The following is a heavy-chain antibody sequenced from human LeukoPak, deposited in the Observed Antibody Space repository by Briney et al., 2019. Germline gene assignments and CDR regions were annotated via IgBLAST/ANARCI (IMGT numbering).Heavy chain of an antibody. CDR1: GFTFGDYA. D-gene: IGHD4-17*01. Sequence: PGGSLRLSCTASGFTFGDYAMSWVRQAPGKGLEWVGFIRSKAYGGTTEYAASVKGRFTISRDDSKSIAYLQMNSLKTEDTAVYYCTRAPYGDSLDYWGQGTLVTVSS. V-gene: IGHV3-49*04. CDR3: TRAPYGDSLDY. CDR2: IRSKAYGGTT. J-gene: IGHJ4*02.